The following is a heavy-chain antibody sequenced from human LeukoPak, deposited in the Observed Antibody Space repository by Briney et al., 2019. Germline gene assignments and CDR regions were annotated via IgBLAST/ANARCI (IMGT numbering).Heavy chain of an antibody. J-gene: IGHJ4*02. Sequence: GGSLRLSCAASGFTFSSYAMSWVRQAPGKGLEWVSSISDNGGSTYSADSVKGRFTISRDNSKNTLYLQMNSLRAEDTAVYYCARDTGHAGSLWGQGTLVTVSS. V-gene: IGHV3-23*01. CDR1: GFTFSSYA. CDR3: ARDTGHAGSL. D-gene: IGHD4-11*01. CDR2: ISDNGGST.